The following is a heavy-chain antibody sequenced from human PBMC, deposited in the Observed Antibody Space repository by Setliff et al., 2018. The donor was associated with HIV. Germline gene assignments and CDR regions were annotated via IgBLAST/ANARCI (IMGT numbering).Heavy chain of an antibody. CDR2: IYTSGTT. J-gene: IGHJ5*02. CDR1: GDSISSGSYY. CDR3: AKGPVSGVDL. V-gene: IGHV4-61*02. Sequence: SETLSLTCTVSGDSISSGSYYWSWIRQPAGKGLEWIGRIYTSGTTNYNPSLKSRVTISVDRSKNLFSLKLTSVTAADTAVYYCAKGPVSGVDLWGQGTLVTVSS. D-gene: IGHD2-15*01.